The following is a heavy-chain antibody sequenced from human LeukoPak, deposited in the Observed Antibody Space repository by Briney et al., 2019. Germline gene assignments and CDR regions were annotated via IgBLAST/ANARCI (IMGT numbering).Heavy chain of an antibody. Sequence: PSETLSLTCTVSGGSISSYYWSWIRQPPGKGLEWIGYIYYSGSTNYNPSLESRVTISVDTSKNQFSQKLSSVTAADTAVYYCARDRSGGWYAYFDYWGQGTLVTVSS. CDR3: ARDRSGGWYAYFDY. J-gene: IGHJ4*02. V-gene: IGHV4-59*01. D-gene: IGHD6-19*01. CDR2: IYYSGST. CDR1: GGSISSYY.